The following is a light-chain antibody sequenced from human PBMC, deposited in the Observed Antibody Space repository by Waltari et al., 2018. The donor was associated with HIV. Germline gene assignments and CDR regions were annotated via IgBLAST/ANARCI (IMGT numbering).Light chain of an antibody. V-gene: IGKV1-NL1*01. J-gene: IGKJ4*01. Sequence: DIQMTQSPSSLSASVGDRVTITCRASQGISTSLAWYQQKPGKAPKLLVYAASRLESGVPSRFSGSGSGTDYTLTISSLKTDDFATYYCQQYYSTPLTFGGGTKVEIK. CDR2: AAS. CDR3: QQYYSTPLT. CDR1: QGISTS.